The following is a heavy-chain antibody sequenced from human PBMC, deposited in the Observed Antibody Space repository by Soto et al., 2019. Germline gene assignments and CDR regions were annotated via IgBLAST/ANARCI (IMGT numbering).Heavy chain of an antibody. CDR2: INHSGST. CDR3: ARRGVFGVVIHPKYYFDY. Sequence: SETLSLTCAVYGGSFSGYYWSWIRQPPGKGLEWIGEINHSGSTNYNPSLKSRVTISVDTSKNQFSLKLSSVTAADTAVYYCARRGVFGVVIHPKYYFDYWGQGTLVTVSS. V-gene: IGHV4-34*01. J-gene: IGHJ4*02. D-gene: IGHD3-3*01. CDR1: GGSFSGYY.